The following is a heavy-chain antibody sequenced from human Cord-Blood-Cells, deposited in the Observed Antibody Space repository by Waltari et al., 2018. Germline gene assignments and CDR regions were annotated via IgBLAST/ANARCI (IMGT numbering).Heavy chain of an antibody. CDR3: ARHVGDSSSWYYYYGMDV. CDR1: GYSFTSYW. J-gene: IGHJ6*02. V-gene: IGHV5-51*01. CDR2: IYPGDSYT. Sequence: EVQLVQSGAEVKKPGESLKISCKGSGYSFTSYWIGWVRQMPGKGLEWMGIIYPGDSYTRYSPSFQGQVTISADKSISTAYLQWSSLKASDTAMYYCARHVGDSSSWYYYYGMDVWGQGTTVTVSS. D-gene: IGHD6-13*01.